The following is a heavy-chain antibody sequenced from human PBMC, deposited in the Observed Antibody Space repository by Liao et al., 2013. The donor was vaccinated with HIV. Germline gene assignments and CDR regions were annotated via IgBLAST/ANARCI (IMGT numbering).Heavy chain of an antibody. V-gene: IGHV4-61*02. CDR3: ARTGWDWPDTFDI. J-gene: IGHJ3*02. CDR2: IYSSGST. D-gene: IGHD3/OR15-3a*01. CDR1: GGSINSGSYF. Sequence: QVQLQQWGAGLLKPSETLSLTCAVSGGSINSGSYFWTWIRQPAGKGLEWIGRIYSSGSTNYNPSLKSRVTLSVDTSENQFSLKLNSVTAADTAIYYCARTGWDWPDTFDIWGQGTVVTVSS.